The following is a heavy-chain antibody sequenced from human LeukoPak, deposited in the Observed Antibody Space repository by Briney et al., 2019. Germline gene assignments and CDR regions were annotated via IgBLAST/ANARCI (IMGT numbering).Heavy chain of an antibody. D-gene: IGHD2-15*01. J-gene: IGHJ5*02. CDR2: INPSGGSS. V-gene: IGHV1-46*01. Sequence: ASVKVSCEASGYTFTSYYIHWVRQAPGQGLEWMGIINPSGGSSTYAQKFHARVTMTRDTSTSTVYMELSSLRSEDTAVYFCARWRGGSVWFDPRGQGTLVTVSS. CDR1: GYTFTSYY. CDR3: ARWRGGSVWFDP.